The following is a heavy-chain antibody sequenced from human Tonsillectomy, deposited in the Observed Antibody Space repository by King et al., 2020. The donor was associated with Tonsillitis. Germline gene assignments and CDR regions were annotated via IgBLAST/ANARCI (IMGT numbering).Heavy chain of an antibody. V-gene: IGHV3-30*18. J-gene: IGHJ6*03. CDR3: VKDGILAEAVLNPVYYYYYMDV. CDR2: ISYDGSDE. CDR1: GFTFNRNG. Sequence: VQLVESGGGVVQPGRSLRLSCVASGFTFNRNGMHWVRQTPGKGLEWLAVISYDGSDEYHADSVKGRFTISRDNSKNTLYLQMNSLRTEDTAVYYCVKDGILAEAVLNPVYYYYYMDVWGKGTTVTVSS. D-gene: IGHD6-13*01.